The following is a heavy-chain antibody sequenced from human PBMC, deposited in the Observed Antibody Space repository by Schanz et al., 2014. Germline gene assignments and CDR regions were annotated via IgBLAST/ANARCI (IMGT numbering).Heavy chain of an antibody. CDR1: GTSITSSTYY. D-gene: IGHD3-22*01. J-gene: IGHJ5*02. CDR3: ARPSSVVGITGWFDT. Sequence: QLQLRESGPGLVKPSETLSLICSVSGTSITSSTYYWGWIRQPPGKGPEWIGSISYSGNTYYTPALKGRVPISLDPSNNQSSLTLPSVTAADTAVYYCARPSSVVGITGWFDTWGQGTLVTVSS. CDR2: ISYSGNT. V-gene: IGHV4-39*01.